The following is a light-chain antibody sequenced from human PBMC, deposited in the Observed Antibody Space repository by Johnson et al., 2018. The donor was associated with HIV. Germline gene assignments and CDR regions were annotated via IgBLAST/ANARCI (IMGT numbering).Light chain of an antibody. CDR2: DNN. CDR1: SSNIGNNY. Sequence: QSVLTQPPSVSAAPGQKVTISCSGSSSNIGNNYVSWYQQLPGTAPKLLIYDNNKRPSGIPDRFSGSKSGTSATLGITGLQTENEADYYCGTWDSSLSAYVFGIGTKAPVL. CDR3: GTWDSSLSAYV. J-gene: IGLJ1*01. V-gene: IGLV1-51*01.